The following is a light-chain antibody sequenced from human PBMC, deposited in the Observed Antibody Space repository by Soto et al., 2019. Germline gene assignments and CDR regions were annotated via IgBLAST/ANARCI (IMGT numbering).Light chain of an antibody. CDR2: DVS. J-gene: IGLJ2*01. CDR3: CSYAGSYTLI. Sequence: QSALTQPRSVSGSPGQSVTISCTGISSDVGGYNYVSWYQQHPGKAPKLMIYDVSERPSGVPDRFSGSKSGNTASLTISGLQAEDEADYYCCSYAGSYTLIFGGGTKLTVL. V-gene: IGLV2-11*01. CDR1: SSDVGGYNY.